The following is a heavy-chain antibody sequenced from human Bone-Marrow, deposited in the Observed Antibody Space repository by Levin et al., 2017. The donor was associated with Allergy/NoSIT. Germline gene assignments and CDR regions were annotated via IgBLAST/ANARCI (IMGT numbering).Heavy chain of an antibody. Sequence: SETLSLTCTVSGYSISNGYYWGWIRQPPGKGPEWIGSFYYGGGTYHNPSLQSRLTLSAGTSNNQFTLNLASVTAADTAVYYCARASLEATGPGRFDPWGQGVQVSVSS. CDR3: ARASLEATGPGRFDP. V-gene: IGHV4-38-2*02. J-gene: IGHJ5*02. CDR2: FYYGGGT. D-gene: IGHD1-1*01. CDR1: GYSISNGYY.